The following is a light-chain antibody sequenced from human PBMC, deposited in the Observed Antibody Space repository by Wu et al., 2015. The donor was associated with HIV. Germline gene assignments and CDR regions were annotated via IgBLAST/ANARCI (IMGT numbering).Light chain of an antibody. Sequence: EVVLTQSPGTLSLSPGERATLSCRASQSVASAYLAWYQQKPGQAPRLLISGTSNRAAGVPDRFSGSGSGTDFTLTISRLEPEDFAVYYCQHPWTFGQGTKVEIK. V-gene: IGKV3-20*01. CDR3: QHPWT. CDR2: GTS. J-gene: IGKJ1*01. CDR1: QSVASAY.